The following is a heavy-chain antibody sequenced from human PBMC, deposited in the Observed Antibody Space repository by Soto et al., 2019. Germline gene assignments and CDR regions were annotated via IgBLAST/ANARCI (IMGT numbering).Heavy chain of an antibody. V-gene: IGHV1-69*12. J-gene: IGHJ3*02. D-gene: IGHD3-16*02. Sequence: QVQLVQSGAEVKKPGSSVKVSCKASGGTFSSYAISWVRQAPGQGLEWMGGIIPIFGTANYAQKFQGRVTITADESPSTAYMELSSLRYEYTAVYYCAREGHTFGGVIGDAFDIWRQGTMVTVSS. CDR1: GGTFSSYA. CDR3: AREGHTFGGVIGDAFDI. CDR2: IIPIFGTA.